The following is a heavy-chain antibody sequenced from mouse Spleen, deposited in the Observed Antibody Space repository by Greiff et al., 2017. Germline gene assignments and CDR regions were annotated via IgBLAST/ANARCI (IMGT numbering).Heavy chain of an antibody. CDR3: TRKGYFDY. CDR1: GYTFTDYE. CDR2: IDPETGGT. V-gene: IGHV1-15*01. Sequence: QVQLQQSGAELVRPGASVTLSCKASGYTFTDYEMHWVKQTPVHGLEWIGAIDPETGGTAYNQKFKGKATLTADKSSSTAYMELSSLTSEDSAVYYCTRKGYFDYWGQGTTLTVSS. J-gene: IGHJ2*01.